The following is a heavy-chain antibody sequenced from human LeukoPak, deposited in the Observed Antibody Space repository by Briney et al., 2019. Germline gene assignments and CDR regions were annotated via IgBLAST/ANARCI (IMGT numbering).Heavy chain of an antibody. CDR2: IYYSGST. V-gene: IGHV4-61*05. J-gene: IGHJ4*02. Sequence: PSETLSLTCTVSGGSISSSSYYWGWIRQPPGKGLEWIGYIYYSGSTNYNPSLKSRVTISVDTSKNQFSLKLSSVTAADTAVYYCARVFWSGYFNLDSYYFDYWGQGTRVTVSS. D-gene: IGHD3-3*01. CDR3: ARVFWSGYFNLDSYYFDY. CDR1: GGSISSSSYY.